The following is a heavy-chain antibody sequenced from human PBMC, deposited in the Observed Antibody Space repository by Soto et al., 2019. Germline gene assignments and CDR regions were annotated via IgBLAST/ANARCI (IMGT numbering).Heavy chain of an antibody. CDR2: IYWNDDK. Sequence: SGPTLVNPTQTLTLTCTFSGFSLSTSGVGVGWIRQPPGKALEWLALIYWNDDKRYSPSLKSRLTITKDTSKNQVVLTMTNMDPVDTATYYCAHRGRDYDFWSGYYQVDYWRQGTLVTVSS. CDR3: AHRGRDYDFWSGYYQVDY. J-gene: IGHJ4*02. D-gene: IGHD3-3*01. V-gene: IGHV2-5*01. CDR1: GFSLSTSGVG.